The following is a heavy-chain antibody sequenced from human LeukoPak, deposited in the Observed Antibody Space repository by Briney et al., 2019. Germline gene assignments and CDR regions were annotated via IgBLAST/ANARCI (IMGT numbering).Heavy chain of an antibody. Sequence: VASVKVSCKASGYVFTDYYIHWVRQAPGQGLEWMGWINPNSGGTNYARKFQGRVTMTRDTSINSANMELSWLRSDDTAVYYCARESSYDVAVAGTRAFDIWGQGTMVTVSS. J-gene: IGHJ3*02. V-gene: IGHV1-2*02. CDR1: GYVFTDYY. D-gene: IGHD6-19*01. CDR2: INPNSGGT. CDR3: ARESSYDVAVAGTRAFDI.